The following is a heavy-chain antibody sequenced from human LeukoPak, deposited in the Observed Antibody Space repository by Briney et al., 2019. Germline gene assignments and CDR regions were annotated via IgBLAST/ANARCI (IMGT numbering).Heavy chain of an antibody. V-gene: IGHV4-59*01. J-gene: IGHJ3*02. D-gene: IGHD3-10*01. CDR1: GGSISSYY. CDR2: IYYSGST. CDR3: ARADTSGTSSSDAFDI. Sequence: SETLSLTCTVSGGSISSYYWSWIRQPPGKGLEWIGYIYYSGSTNYNPSLKSRVTISVDTSKNQFPLKLSSVTAADTAVYYCARADTSGTSSSDAFDIWGQGTMVTVSS.